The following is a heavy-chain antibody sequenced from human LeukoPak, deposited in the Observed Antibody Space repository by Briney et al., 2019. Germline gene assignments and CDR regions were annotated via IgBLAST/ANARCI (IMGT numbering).Heavy chain of an antibody. CDR3: ARENDLLLCLGELPQNQNGYFDL. CDR2: IYTSGST. Sequence: SETLSLTCTVSGGSISSYYWSWIRQPAGKGLEWIGRIYTSGSTNYNPSLKSRVTMSVDTSKNQFSLKLSSVTAADTAVYYCARENDLLLCLGELPQNQNGYFDLGGRAPLVIVS. CDR1: GGSISSYY. V-gene: IGHV4-4*07. D-gene: IGHD3-10*01. J-gene: IGHJ2*01.